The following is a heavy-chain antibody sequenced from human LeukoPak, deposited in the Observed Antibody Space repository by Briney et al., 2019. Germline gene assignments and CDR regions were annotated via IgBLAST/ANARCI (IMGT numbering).Heavy chain of an antibody. CDR3: TTLSFVWFGDDY. CDR2: IERKIEAEAT. D-gene: IGHD3-10*01. J-gene: IGHJ4*02. CDR1: GFTFNNAW. V-gene: IGHV3-15*04. Sequence: PGGSLRLSCAVSGFTFNNAWMNWVRQAPGKGLEWVGRIERKIEAEATDYAAPVKGRFTISRDDSKSTLYLQMNSLKSEDTAVYYCTTLSFVWFGDDYWGQGTLVTVS.